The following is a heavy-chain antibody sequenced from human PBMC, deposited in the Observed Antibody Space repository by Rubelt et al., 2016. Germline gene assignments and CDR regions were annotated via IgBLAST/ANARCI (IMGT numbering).Heavy chain of an antibody. D-gene: IGHD2-2*01. CDR2: FDPEDGET. Sequence: EWMGGFDPEDGETIYAQKFQGRVTMTEDTSSDTAYMELSSLRSEDTAVYYCATAPVVVVDYYYGMDVWGQGTTVTVSS. CDR3: ATAPVVVVDYYYGMDV. V-gene: IGHV1-24*01. J-gene: IGHJ6*02.